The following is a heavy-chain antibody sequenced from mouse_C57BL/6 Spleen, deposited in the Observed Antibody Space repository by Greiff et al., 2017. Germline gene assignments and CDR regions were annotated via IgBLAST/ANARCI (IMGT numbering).Heavy chain of an antibody. CDR1: GFNFKGYY. J-gene: IGHJ1*03. CDR2: IDPEDGDT. Sequence: VQLKESGAELVRPGASVKLSCTASGFNFKGYYMHWVKQRPEQGLEWIGRIDPEDGDTEYTPKFKGKATLTADTSSNTAYLQLSSLTSVDTAVYYCTSWIATGVATEYFDVWGKGTTVTVSS. CDR3: TSWIATGVATEYFDV. D-gene: IGHD3-3*01. V-gene: IGHV14-1*01.